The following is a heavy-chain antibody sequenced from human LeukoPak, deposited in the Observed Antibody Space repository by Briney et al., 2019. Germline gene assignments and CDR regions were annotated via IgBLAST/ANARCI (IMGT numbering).Heavy chain of an antibody. J-gene: IGHJ4*02. CDR1: GFPFSDFY. D-gene: IGHD7-27*01. CDR3: ARDRWGKYYFDY. Sequence: GGSLRLSCAASGFPFSDFYMSWICQAPGKGVEWVSYISSGGSTIYYADSVKGRFTISRDNAKNSLYLQMNNLRAEDTAVYYCARDRWGKYYFDYWGQGTLVTVSS. V-gene: IGHV3-11*01. CDR2: ISSGGSTI.